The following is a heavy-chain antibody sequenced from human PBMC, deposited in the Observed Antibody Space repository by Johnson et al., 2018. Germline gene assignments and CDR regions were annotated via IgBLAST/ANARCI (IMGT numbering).Heavy chain of an antibody. CDR2: IVPLFGTA. D-gene: IGHD3-10*01. CDR3: ARRKGEVDGMDV. V-gene: IGHV1-69*01. J-gene: IGHJ6*02. Sequence: QVQLVQSGAEVKKPGSSVKVSCKASGGTFSSYAISWVRQAPGQGLEWMGGIVPLFGTAMYAQTFQGRVTITAAESTSTAYMELSSLGSEDTAVYYCARRKGEVDGMDVWGQGTTVTGSS. CDR1: GGTFSSYA.